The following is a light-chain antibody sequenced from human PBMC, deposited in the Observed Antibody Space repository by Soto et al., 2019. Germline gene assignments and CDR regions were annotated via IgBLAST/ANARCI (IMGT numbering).Light chain of an antibody. Sequence: QSVLTQPPSVSAALGQKVTISCSGSNSNIGDNFVSWYQQLPGTAPKLLIYDNNKRPSGIPDRFSGSKSGTSATLGITGLQTGDEAEYYCGTWDSSRRGVVFGGGTKLTVL. CDR3: GTWDSSRRGVV. CDR1: NSNIGDNF. V-gene: IGLV1-51*01. J-gene: IGLJ2*01. CDR2: DNN.